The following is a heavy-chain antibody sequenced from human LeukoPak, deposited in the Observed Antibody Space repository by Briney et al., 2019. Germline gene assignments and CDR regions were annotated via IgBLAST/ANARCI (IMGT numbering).Heavy chain of an antibody. CDR3: ARAYDFWSGYFDY. CDR2: IYYSGST. D-gene: IGHD3-3*01. V-gene: IGHV4-39*02. CDR1: GGSISSGDYY. J-gene: IGHJ4*02. Sequence: SETLSLTCTVSGGSISSGDYYWSWIRQPPGKGLEWIGSIYYSGSTYYNPSLKSRVTISVDTSKNHFSLKLSSVTAADTAVYYCARAYDFWSGYFDYWGQGTLVTVSS.